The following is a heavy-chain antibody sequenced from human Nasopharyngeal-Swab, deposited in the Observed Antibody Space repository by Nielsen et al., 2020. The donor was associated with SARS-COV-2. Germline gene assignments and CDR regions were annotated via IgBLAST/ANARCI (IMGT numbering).Heavy chain of an antibody. CDR2: LYSGGQT. J-gene: IGHJ6*02. CDR3: ARDLMATVGYYYYGLDV. V-gene: IGHV3-53*03. D-gene: IGHD5-24*01. Sequence: LRQMPGKGLEWVPMLYSGGQTYYGDSVKGRFTISRDNSKNTLYLQMNSLRVEDTAVYYCARDLMATVGYYYYGLDVWGQGTTVTVSS.